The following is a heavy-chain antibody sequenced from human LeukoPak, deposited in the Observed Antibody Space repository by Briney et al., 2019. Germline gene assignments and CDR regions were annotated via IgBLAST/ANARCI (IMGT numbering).Heavy chain of an antibody. Sequence: WGSLRLSCAASGFTFSSYWMNWARQAPGKGLEWVASINHNGNVDYYVDSVKGRFTISRDNAKNSLYLQMSNLRAEDTAVYFCARGGGLDVWGQGATVTVSS. CDR2: INHNGNVD. V-gene: IGHV3-7*03. J-gene: IGHJ6*02. CDR3: ARGGGLDV. CDR1: GFTFSSYW. D-gene: IGHD3-16*01.